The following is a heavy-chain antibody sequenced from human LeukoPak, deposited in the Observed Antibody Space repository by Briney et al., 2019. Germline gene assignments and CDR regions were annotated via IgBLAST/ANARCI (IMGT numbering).Heavy chain of an antibody. D-gene: IGHD4-17*01. J-gene: IGHJ4*02. Sequence: GGPLRLSCAASGFTFRSYAMSWVRQAPGKGLEWVSGISGSGGRTYYADSVKGRFTISRDNSKNTLYLQMNSLRAEDTAVYYCAKAVEGYGDYVVRFDYWGQGTLVTVSS. CDR2: ISGSGGRT. V-gene: IGHV3-23*01. CDR3: AKAVEGYGDYVVRFDY. CDR1: GFTFRSYA.